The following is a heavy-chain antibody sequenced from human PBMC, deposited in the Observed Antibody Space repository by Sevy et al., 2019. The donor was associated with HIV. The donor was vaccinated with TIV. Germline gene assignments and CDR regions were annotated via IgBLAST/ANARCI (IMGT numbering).Heavy chain of an antibody. D-gene: IGHD3-22*01. V-gene: IGHV3-33*01. CDR1: GFTFSNYG. CDR3: ARGGDFNDRSAKRDFDY. Sequence: GGSLRLSCAASGFTFSNYGMHWVRQAPGKGLEWVAVIWNDGSNKHYADSVKGRFTISRDNSKNTVYLQMNSLRVEDTAVYFCARGGDFNDRSAKRDFDYWGQGTLVTVSS. J-gene: IGHJ4*02. CDR2: IWNDGSNK.